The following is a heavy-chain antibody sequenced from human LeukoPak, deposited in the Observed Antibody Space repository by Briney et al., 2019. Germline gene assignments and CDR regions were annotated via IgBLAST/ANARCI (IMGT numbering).Heavy chain of an antibody. CDR1: GGSFSGYY. J-gene: IGHJ4*02. CDR3: AARIAVAGLGRV. CDR2: INHSGST. V-gene: IGHV4-34*01. D-gene: IGHD6-19*01. Sequence: PSETLSLTCAVYGGSFSGYYWSWIRQPPGKGLEWIGEINHSGSTNYNPSLKSRVTISVDTSKNQFSLKLSSVTAADTAVYYCAARIAVAGLGRVWGQGTLVTVSS.